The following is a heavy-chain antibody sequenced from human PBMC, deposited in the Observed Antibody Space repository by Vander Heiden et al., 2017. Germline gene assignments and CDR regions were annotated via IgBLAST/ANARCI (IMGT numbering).Heavy chain of an antibody. V-gene: IGHV1-8*01. D-gene: IGHD2-2*01. Sequence: QVQLVQSGAEVKKPGASVKVSCKASGYTFSSYDINWVRQATGQGLEGMGWINPNSGNTGYAQKFQGRVTMTTNTPISTAYMELSSLRPEDTAVYYCARVRGYCTSTSCYGWRDYWGQGTLITVSS. CDR2: INPNSGNT. CDR1: GYTFSSYD. CDR3: ARVRGYCTSTSCYGWRDY. J-gene: IGHJ4*02.